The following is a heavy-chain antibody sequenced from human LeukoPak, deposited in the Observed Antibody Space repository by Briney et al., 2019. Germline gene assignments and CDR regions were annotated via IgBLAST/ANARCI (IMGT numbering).Heavy chain of an antibody. V-gene: IGHV4-34*01. Sequence: SETLSLTCAVYGGSFSGYSWNWIRQPPVKGLEWIGEINHSGGTNYNPSLKSRVTISVDTSRKQFSLKLSSVTAADTAVYYCARGVDYYGVWGQGTLVTVSS. CDR2: INHSGGT. CDR3: ARGVDYYGV. J-gene: IGHJ4*02. D-gene: IGHD3-10*01. CDR1: GGSFSGYS.